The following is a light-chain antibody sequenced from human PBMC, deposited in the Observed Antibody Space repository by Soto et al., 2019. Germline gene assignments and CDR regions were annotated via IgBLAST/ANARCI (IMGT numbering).Light chain of an antibody. Sequence: QSALTQPASVSVSPGQSITISCTGTSSDVGGYNYVSWYQQHPGKAPKLMIYEVSSRPSGISDRFSGSKSGNTASLTISGLQADDEADYYCSSYTSSSTVVFGGGTKLTVL. CDR3: SSYTSSSTVV. J-gene: IGLJ2*01. CDR2: EVS. V-gene: IGLV2-14*01. CDR1: SSDVGGYNY.